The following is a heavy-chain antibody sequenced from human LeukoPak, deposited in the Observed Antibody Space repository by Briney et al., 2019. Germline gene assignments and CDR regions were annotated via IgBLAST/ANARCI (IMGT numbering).Heavy chain of an antibody. Sequence: SETLSLTCTVSGGSISSHYWSWIRQPPGKGLEWIGYIYYSWSTNYNPSLKSRVTISVDTSKNQFSLKLSSVTAADTAVYYCARSWIQLWPFDYWGQGTLVTVSS. D-gene: IGHD5-18*01. CDR2: IYYSWST. CDR3: ARSWIQLWPFDY. V-gene: IGHV4-59*11. J-gene: IGHJ4*02. CDR1: GGSISSHY.